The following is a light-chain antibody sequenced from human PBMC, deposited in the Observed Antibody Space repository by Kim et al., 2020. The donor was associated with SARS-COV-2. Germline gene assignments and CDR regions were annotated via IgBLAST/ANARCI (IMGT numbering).Light chain of an antibody. CDR1: QSVSSYY. CDR2: GAS. J-gene: IGKJ2*03. V-gene: IGKV3-20*01. Sequence: LSPGERATLSGRASQSVSSYYLAWYQQKPGQAPRLLIYGASSRATGIPDRFSGSGSGTDFTLTISRLEPEDFAVYYCQQYGSSPYSFGQGTKLEI. CDR3: QQYGSSPYS.